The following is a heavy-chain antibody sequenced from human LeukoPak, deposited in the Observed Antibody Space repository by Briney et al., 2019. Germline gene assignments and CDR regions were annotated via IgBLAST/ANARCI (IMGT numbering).Heavy chain of an antibody. Sequence: PSETLSLTCTVSGGSISSYYWSWIRQPPGKGLEWIGYIYYSGSTNYNPSLKSRVTISVDTSKNQFSLKLSSVTAADTAVYYCAIVKAGYFDLYYYYGMDVWGQGTTVTVSS. CDR3: AIVKAGYFDLYYYYGMDV. D-gene: IGHD3-9*01. CDR1: GGSISSYY. J-gene: IGHJ6*02. V-gene: IGHV4-59*08. CDR2: IYYSGST.